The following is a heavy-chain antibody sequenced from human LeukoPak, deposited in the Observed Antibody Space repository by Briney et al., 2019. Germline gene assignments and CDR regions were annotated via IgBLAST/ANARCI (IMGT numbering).Heavy chain of an antibody. D-gene: IGHD6-13*01. V-gene: IGHV1-69*10. J-gene: IGHJ4*02. CDR2: LIPILAIA. CDR3: AREHSSSWDQFDY. Sequence: ASVKVSCKASGGTFSSYAISWVRQAPGQGLEWMGGLIPILAIANYAQKVQGRVTMTADTSTSTSYMELRSLRSDDTAVYYCAREHSSSWDQFDYWGQGTLVTVSS. CDR1: GGTFSSYA.